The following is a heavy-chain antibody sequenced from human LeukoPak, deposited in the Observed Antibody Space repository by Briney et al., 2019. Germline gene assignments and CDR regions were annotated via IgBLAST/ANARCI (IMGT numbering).Heavy chain of an antibody. CDR3: ASYSNSWYYFDY. Sequence: SETLSLTCTVSGGSITSYYWTWIRQPPGKGLEWIGYMYYSGNSYYNPSLKSRVTISVDTSKNQFSLKLSSMTAADTAVYYCASYSNSWYYFDYWGQGTLVTVSS. CDR1: GGSITSYY. D-gene: IGHD6-13*01. J-gene: IGHJ4*02. V-gene: IGHV4-59*01. CDR2: MYYSGNS.